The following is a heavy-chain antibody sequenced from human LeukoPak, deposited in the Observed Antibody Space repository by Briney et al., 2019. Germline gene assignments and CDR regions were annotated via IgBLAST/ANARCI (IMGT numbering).Heavy chain of an antibody. CDR3: AKGPPYGGLDY. CDR2: IKWNSGTI. D-gene: IGHD4-23*01. CDR1: GFTYDDYN. Sequence: GGSLRLSCAASGFTYDDYNMHWVRQVPGRGLEWVSGIKWNSGTINYADSVKGRFTISRDNAKNSLYLQMNSLRAEDTALYYCAKGPPYGGLDYWGQGTLVTVSS. V-gene: IGHV3-9*01. J-gene: IGHJ4*02.